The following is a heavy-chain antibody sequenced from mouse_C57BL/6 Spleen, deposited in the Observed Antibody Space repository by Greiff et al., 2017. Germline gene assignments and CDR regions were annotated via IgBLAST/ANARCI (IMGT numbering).Heavy chain of an antibody. CDR1: GYSITSGYY. CDR2: ISYDGSN. V-gene: IGHV3-6*01. D-gene: IGHD1-1*01. Sequence: DVKLQESGPGLVKPSQSLSLTCSVTGYSITSGYYWNWIRQFPGNKLEWMGYISYDGSNNSNPSLKNRISITRDTSKNQFFLKLNSVTTEDTATYYCARHYYGSRGYFDVWGTGTTVTVSS. J-gene: IGHJ1*03. CDR3: ARHYYGSRGYFDV.